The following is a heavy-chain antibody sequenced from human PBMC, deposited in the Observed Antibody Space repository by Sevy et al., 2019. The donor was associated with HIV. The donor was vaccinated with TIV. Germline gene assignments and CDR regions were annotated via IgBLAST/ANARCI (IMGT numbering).Heavy chain of an antibody. CDR3: AADHPEGSGSGYVSYYYYYYGMDV. CDR2: IVVGSGNT. V-gene: IGHV1-58*01. CDR1: GFTFTSSA. D-gene: IGHD3-10*01. J-gene: IGHJ6*02. Sequence: ASVKVSCKASGFTFTSSAVQWVRQARGQRLEWIGWIVVGSGNTNYAQKFQERVTITRDMSTSTAYMELSSLRSEETAVYYCAADHPEGSGSGYVSYYYYYYGMDVWGQGTTVTVSS.